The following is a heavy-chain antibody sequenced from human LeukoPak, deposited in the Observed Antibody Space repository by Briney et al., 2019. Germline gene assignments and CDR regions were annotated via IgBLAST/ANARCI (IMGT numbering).Heavy chain of an antibody. CDR2: IYPGDSDT. J-gene: IGHJ4*02. V-gene: IGHV5-51*01. CDR1: GYSFTSYW. CDR3: ARGAYSSGWDSKIYFDY. D-gene: IGHD6-19*01. Sequence: GESLKISCKGSGYSFTSYWIGWVRQMPGKGLEWMGIIYPGDSDTRYSPSFQGQVTISADKSISTAYLQWSSLKASDTAMYYCARGAYSSGWDSKIYFDYWGQGTLVTVSS.